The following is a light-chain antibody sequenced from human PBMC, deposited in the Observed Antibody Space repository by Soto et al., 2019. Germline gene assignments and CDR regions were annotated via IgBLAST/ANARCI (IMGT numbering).Light chain of an antibody. J-gene: IGKJ1*01. V-gene: IGKV3-11*01. CDR3: QQRRSWPRT. Sequence: EIVLTQAPATLSSSPGETATLSCGASQYVGTRLAWYQHKPGQAPRLLIYYTSNRATGIPARFSGSGSGTDITLTINSLAPEDFAIYYCQQRRSWPRTFGQGTKVDIK. CDR1: QYVGTR. CDR2: YTS.